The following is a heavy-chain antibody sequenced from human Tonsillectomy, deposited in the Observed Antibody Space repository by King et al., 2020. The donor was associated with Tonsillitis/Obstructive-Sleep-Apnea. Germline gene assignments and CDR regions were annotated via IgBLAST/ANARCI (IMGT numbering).Heavy chain of an antibody. J-gene: IGHJ6*03. CDR2: IFSNDER. D-gene: IGHD2-8*02. V-gene: IGHV2-26*01. CDR3: ARTYCPGGACYRSCYYYMDV. CDR1: GFSLSNSTMG. Sequence: TLKESGPVLVKPTETLTLTCTVSGFSLSNSTMGVRWIRRPPGQALEWLAHIFSNDERSFNTSLNDRLTISKDTSRSQVVLTMTNMDPVDTATYYCARTYCPGGACYRSCYYYMDVWGEGTTVTVSS.